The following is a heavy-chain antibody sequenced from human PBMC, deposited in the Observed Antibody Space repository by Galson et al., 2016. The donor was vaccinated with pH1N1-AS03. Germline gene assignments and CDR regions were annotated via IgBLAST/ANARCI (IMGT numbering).Heavy chain of an antibody. CDR1: GDSVSSNIDA. CDR3: ARGRYSAFDI. D-gene: IGHD1-1*01. Sequence: CAISGDSVSSNIDAWNWIRPSPSGGLEWLGRTYWRSKWYNDYAVSVKSRITINPDTSKNQFSLQLNSVTPGDTAVYYCARGRYSAFDIWGQGTMVTVSS. V-gene: IGHV6-1*01. J-gene: IGHJ3*02. CDR2: TYWRSKWYN.